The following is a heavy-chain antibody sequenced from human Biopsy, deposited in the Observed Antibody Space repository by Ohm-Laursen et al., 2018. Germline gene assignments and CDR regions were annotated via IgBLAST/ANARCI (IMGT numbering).Heavy chain of an antibody. CDR2: FAPENGKT. D-gene: IGHD1-26*01. J-gene: IGHJ4*02. CDR1: GYAVTEFS. Sequence: ASVKVSCKVSGYAVTEFSMHWVRQAPGKGLEWMGGFAPENGKTIYAQKFQGRVTMIEDTSTDTAYMELSSLRSDDTAVYYCARDALGGGSYRFFYWGQGSLVTVSS. CDR3: ARDALGGGSYRFFY. V-gene: IGHV1-24*01.